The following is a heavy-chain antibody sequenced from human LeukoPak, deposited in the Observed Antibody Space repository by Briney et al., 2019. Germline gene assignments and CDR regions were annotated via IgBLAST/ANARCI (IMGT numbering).Heavy chain of an antibody. V-gene: IGHV1-8*01. J-gene: IGHJ4*02. CDR2: IYSNSGAT. CDR1: GYTITGYN. D-gene: IGHD6-13*01. Sequence: GASLSLSCNTSGYTITGYNISWVRRTPGQRLECIGWIYSNSGATHFAQKFQGRLTMARNTSINTAFLELSSLRSEDAAVYYCARGEYSSSWYPFDYWGQGSLVTVSS. CDR3: ARGEYSSSWYPFDY.